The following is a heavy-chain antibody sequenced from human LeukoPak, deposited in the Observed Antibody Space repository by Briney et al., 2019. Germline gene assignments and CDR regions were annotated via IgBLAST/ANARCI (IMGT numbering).Heavy chain of an antibody. CDR3: TRAMGIQLNLLYY. V-gene: IGHV1-69*06. CDR2: IIPIFGTA. Sequence: ASVKVSCKASGGTFSSYAISWVRQAPGQGLEWMGGIIPIFGTANYAQKFQGRVTITADKSTSTAYMELSSLRSEDTAVYYCTRAMGIQLNLLYYWGQGTLVTVSS. CDR1: GGTFSSYA. J-gene: IGHJ4*02. D-gene: IGHD5-18*01.